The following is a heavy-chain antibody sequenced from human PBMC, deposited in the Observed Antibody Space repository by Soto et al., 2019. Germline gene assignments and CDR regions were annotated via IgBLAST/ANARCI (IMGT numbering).Heavy chain of an antibody. V-gene: IGHV1-69*01. CDR2: IIPIFGTT. D-gene: IGHD3-22*01. CDR1: GGTFSDYA. Sequence: QVQLVQSGAEVKKPGSSVRVSCKASGGTFSDYAITWVRQAPGQGLEWMGGIIPIFGTTNYAQKFQGRVSITAAESTGTAYLELSSLRSEDSAIYYCARDRPYYHDGSGYYSQNAFDVWGQGTMVTVSS. J-gene: IGHJ3*01. CDR3: ARDRPYYHDGSGYYSQNAFDV.